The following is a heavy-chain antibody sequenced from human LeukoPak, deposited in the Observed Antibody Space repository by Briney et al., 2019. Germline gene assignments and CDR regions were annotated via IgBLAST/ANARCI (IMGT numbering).Heavy chain of an antibody. CDR1: GGSISSYY. CDR2: IYYSGST. Sequence: SETLSLTCTVSGGSISSYYWSWIRQPPGKGLEWIGYIYYSGSTNYNPSLKSRVTISVDTSKNQFSLKLSSVTAADTAVYYCAREKRRYFDWEDYYYYGMDVWGQGTTVTVSS. D-gene: IGHD3-9*01. J-gene: IGHJ6*02. V-gene: IGHV4-59*01. CDR3: AREKRRYFDWEDYYYYGMDV.